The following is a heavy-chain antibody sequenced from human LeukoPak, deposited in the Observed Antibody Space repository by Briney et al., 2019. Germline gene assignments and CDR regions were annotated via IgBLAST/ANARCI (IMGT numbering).Heavy chain of an antibody. CDR2: INHSGST. J-gene: IGHJ5*02. CDR3: ARGRRYFDWSIMRGTYWFDP. V-gene: IGHV4-39*07. Sequence: SETLSLTCTVSGGSISSSSYYWGWIRQPPGKGLEWIGEINHSGSTNYNPSLKSRVTISVDTSKNQFSLKLSSVTAADTAVYYCARGRRYFDWSIMRGTYWFDPWGQGTLVTVSS. D-gene: IGHD3-9*01. CDR1: GGSISSSSYY.